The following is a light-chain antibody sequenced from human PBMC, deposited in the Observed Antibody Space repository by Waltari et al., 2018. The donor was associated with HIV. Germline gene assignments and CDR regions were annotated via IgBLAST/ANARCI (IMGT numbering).Light chain of an antibody. Sequence: QSVLTQPPSLSGAPGQTVTISCTGTSSNIGADYHVHWYQQLPGTAPKLLNYGNTIRPAGFPDRFSGSKSGTSASLAITGLQADDEADYYCQSYDSSLSAWVFGGGTKLTVL. V-gene: IGLV1-40*01. J-gene: IGLJ3*02. CDR2: GNT. CDR1: SSNIGADYH. CDR3: QSYDSSLSAWV.